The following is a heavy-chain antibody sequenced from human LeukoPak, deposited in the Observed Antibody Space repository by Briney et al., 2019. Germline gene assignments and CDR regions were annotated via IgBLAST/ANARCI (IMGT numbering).Heavy chain of an antibody. J-gene: IGHJ4*02. CDR3: AKEYCSNSVCHSLDY. CDR2: ISYDGSNK. CDR1: GFTFSSSG. Sequence: GSLRLSCAASGFTFSSSGMHWVRQAPGKGLEWVAVISYDGSNKYYADSVKGRFTSSRDNSKNTLYLQMNSLRAEDTAVYYCAKEYCSNSVCHSLDYWGQGTLVTVSS. V-gene: IGHV3-30*18. D-gene: IGHD2-8*01.